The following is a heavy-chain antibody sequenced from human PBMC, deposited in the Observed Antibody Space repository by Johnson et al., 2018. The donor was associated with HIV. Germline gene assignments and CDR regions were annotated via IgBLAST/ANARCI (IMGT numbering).Heavy chain of an antibody. CDR1: GFTFSNAW. D-gene: IGHD3-16*02. CDR3: TTAIVIDAFDI. CDR2: IKRKIEAEAT. V-gene: IGHV3-15*01. Sequence: VQLVESGGGLVKPGGSLRLSCAASGFTFSNAWMSWVRQAPGKGLEWVGRIKRKIEAEATDYAAPVKGRFTISRDDSKNTLFLQMSSLKTDDTAVYYCTTAIVIDAFDIWGKGTMVTVSS. J-gene: IGHJ3*02.